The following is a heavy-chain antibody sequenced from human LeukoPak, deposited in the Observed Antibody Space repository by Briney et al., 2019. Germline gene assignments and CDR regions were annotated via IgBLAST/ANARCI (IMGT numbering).Heavy chain of an antibody. CDR3: ARGPYSSGWYEARKYYFDY. CDR2: INHSGST. J-gene: IGHJ4*02. CDR1: GGSFSGYY. Sequence: SETLSLTCAVYGGSFSGYYWSWIRQPPGKGLEWIGEINHSGSTNYNPSLKSRVTISVDTSKDQFSLKLNSVTAADTAVYYCARGPYSSGWYEARKYYFDYWGQGTLVTVSS. D-gene: IGHD6-19*01. V-gene: IGHV4-34*01.